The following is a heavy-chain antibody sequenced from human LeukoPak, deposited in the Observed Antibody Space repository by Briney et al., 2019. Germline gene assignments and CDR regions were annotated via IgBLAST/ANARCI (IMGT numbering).Heavy chain of an antibody. CDR1: GYTFTSYD. CDR2: MNPNSGNT. CDR3: VVTTVVTPINWYFDL. V-gene: IGHV1-8*01. D-gene: IGHD4-23*01. Sequence: ASVTVSCKASGYTFTSYDINWVRQAAGQGLEWVGWMNPNSGNTGYAQKFQGRVTMTRNTSISTAYMELSSLRSEDTAVYYCVVTTVVTPINWYFDLWGRGTLVTVSS. J-gene: IGHJ2*01.